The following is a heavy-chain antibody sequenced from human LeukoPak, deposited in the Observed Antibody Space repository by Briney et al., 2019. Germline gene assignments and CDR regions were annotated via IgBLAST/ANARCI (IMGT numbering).Heavy chain of an antibody. Sequence: ASVKVSCKVSGYTLTELSMHWVRQAPGQGLEWMGWFGPEDGETIYAQKFRGRVTMTEDTSTDTAYMEVSSLRSEDTAVYYCALGGGLRGWFDPWGQGTLVTVSS. V-gene: IGHV1-24*01. CDR3: ALGGGLRGWFDP. J-gene: IGHJ5*02. CDR1: GYTLTELS. D-gene: IGHD2-15*01. CDR2: FGPEDGET.